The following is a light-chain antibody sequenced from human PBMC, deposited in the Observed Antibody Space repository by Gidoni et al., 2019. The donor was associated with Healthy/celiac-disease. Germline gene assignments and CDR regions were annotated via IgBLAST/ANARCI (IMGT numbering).Light chain of an antibody. Sequence: QSVLTHPPSASGTPGQRVTLSWSGSSSNIGSNTLNWYQQLPGTAPKLLIYSNNQRPAGVHDRFAGSKSGTSASLAISGLQSEDEADYYCAAGDDSLNGVVFGGGTKLTVL. CDR3: AAGDDSLNGVV. CDR2: SNN. J-gene: IGLJ2*01. V-gene: IGLV1-44*01. CDR1: SSNIGSNT.